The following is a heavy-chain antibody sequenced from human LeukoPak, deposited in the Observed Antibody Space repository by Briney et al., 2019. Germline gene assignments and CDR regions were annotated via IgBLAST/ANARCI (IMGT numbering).Heavy chain of an antibody. Sequence: SETLSLTCAVYGGSFSGYYWSWIRQPPGKGLEWTGEINHSGSTNYNPSLKSRVTISVDTSKNQFSLKLSSVTAADTAVYYCAREVDYYDSSGYDYWGQGTLVTVSS. CDR1: GGSFSGYY. V-gene: IGHV4-34*01. CDR3: AREVDYYDSSGYDY. CDR2: INHSGST. D-gene: IGHD3-22*01. J-gene: IGHJ4*02.